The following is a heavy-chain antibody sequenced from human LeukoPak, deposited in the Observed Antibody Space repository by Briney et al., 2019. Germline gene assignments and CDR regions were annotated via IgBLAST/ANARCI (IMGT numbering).Heavy chain of an antibody. Sequence: SETLSLTCAVSGGSISSNSYYWGWIRQPPGKGLEWIGSIYYSGSTYYNPSLKSRVTISVDTSKNQFSLKLSSVTAADTAVYYCARRWNYYGSGSHDYWGQGTLVTVSS. CDR2: IYYSGST. CDR3: ARRWNYYGSGSHDY. D-gene: IGHD3-10*01. J-gene: IGHJ4*02. V-gene: IGHV4-39*07. CDR1: GGSISSNSYY.